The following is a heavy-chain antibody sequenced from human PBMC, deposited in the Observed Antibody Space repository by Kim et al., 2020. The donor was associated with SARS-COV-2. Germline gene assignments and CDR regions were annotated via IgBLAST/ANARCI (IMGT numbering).Heavy chain of an antibody. Sequence: ASVKVSCKASGYTFTSYGITWVRQAPGQGLEWMGWINSKNGDTKYEENLQGRVIMTTDISTNTVDLDLGSLTSDDTAVYYCARADDTLTGYVDYWGQGTLVTVSS. D-gene: IGHD3-9*01. CDR2: INSKNGDT. V-gene: IGHV1-18*01. J-gene: IGHJ4*02. CDR3: ARADDTLTGYVDY. CDR1: GYTFTSYG.